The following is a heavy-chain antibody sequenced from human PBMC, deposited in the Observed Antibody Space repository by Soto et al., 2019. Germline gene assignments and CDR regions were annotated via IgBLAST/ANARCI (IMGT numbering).Heavy chain of an antibody. CDR1: GYTFTSYA. V-gene: IGHV1-3*01. CDR3: AITTQKYYYDSSGYYSDAFDI. D-gene: IGHD3-22*01. Sequence: SAKVACKACGYTFTSYAMHWARQATGQRLEWMGWINAGNGNTKYSQKFQGRVTITRDTSASTAYMELSSLRSEDTAVYYCAITTQKYYYDSSGYYSDAFDIWGQGTMVTVSS. CDR2: INAGNGNT. J-gene: IGHJ3*02.